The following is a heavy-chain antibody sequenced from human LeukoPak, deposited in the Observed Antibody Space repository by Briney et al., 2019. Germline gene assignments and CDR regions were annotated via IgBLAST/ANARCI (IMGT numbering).Heavy chain of an antibody. J-gene: IGHJ4*02. D-gene: IGHD3-16*01. Sequence: SETLSLTCTVSGGSISTSTYYWGWIRRPPGKGLEWIGSIYYSGTTYYNPSLKSRVTVSVDTSKNQFSLNLSSVTAADTAVYYCVRGSTLRHYQYWGQGTLVTVSS. CDR1: GGSISTSTYY. CDR2: IYYSGTT. V-gene: IGHV4-39*01. CDR3: VRGSTLRHYQY.